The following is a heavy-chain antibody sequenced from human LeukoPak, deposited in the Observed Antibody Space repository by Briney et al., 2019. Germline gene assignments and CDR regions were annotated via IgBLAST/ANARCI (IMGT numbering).Heavy chain of an antibody. CDR1: GFTITDYG. J-gene: IGHJ5*02. CDR2: ISGSGGST. D-gene: IGHD2-2*01. V-gene: IGHV3-23*01. CDR3: AKEGGGVVPAAFNWFDP. Sequence: PGGSLRLSCAVSGFTITDYGMSWVRQAPGKGLEWVSAISGSGGSTYYADSVKGRFTISRDNSKNTLYLQMNSLRAEDTAVYYCAKEGGGVVPAAFNWFDPWGQGTLVTVSS.